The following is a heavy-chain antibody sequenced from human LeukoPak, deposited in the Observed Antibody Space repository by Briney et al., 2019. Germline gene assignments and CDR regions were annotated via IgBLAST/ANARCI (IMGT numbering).Heavy chain of an antibody. D-gene: IGHD3-22*01. CDR1: GGCISSYN. V-gene: IGHV4-59*08. CDR2: IQYSGST. J-gene: IGHJ4*02. CDR3: ASLIYDSSGYYFDK. Sequence: PSQTLSLTCTVSGGCISSYNCSWIWQTPGKGLECMWYIQYSGSTNRNPSLKSRVTISVDTSKNQFSLKLSSVTAADTAVYYCASLIYDSSGYYFDKWGQGTLVTVSS.